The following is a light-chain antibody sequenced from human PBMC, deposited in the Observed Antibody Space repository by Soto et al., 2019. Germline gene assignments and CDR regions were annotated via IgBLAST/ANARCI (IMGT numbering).Light chain of an antibody. Sequence: EIVMTQSPATLSVSPGERGTLSCRASQNIRKNLAWYQQKPGQAPRLLIYRASTRAPGIPARFTGGGSGTEFTLTISSLQSDDFAVYYCQQYENWPPVTFGGGTKVDIK. CDR3: QQYENWPPVT. CDR2: RAS. J-gene: IGKJ4*01. CDR1: QNIRKN. V-gene: IGKV3-15*01.